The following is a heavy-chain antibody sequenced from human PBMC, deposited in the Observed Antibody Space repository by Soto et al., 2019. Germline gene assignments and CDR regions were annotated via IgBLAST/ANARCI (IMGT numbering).Heavy chain of an antibody. CDR2: ISYDGSNK. J-gene: IGHJ4*02. CDR1: GFTFSSYG. D-gene: IGHD1-26*01. CDR3: AKDSVGATTHFDY. V-gene: IGHV3-30*18. Sequence: PGGSLRLSCAASGFTFSSYGMHWVRQAPGKGLEWVAVISYDGSNKYYADSVKGRFTISRDNSKNTLYLQMNSLRAEDTAVYYCAKDSVGATTHFDYWGQGTLVTVSS.